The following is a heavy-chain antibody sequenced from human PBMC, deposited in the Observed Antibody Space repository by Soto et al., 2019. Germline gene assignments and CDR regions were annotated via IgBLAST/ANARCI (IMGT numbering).Heavy chain of an antibody. V-gene: IGHV3-7*03. D-gene: IGHD3-16*01. J-gene: IGHJ4*02. CDR3: ASATVGRGGVAY. CDR1: GFTFSSSW. Sequence: GGSLRLSCAASGFTFSSSWMNWVRQAPGKGLEWVADIKEDGSEKYYVDSLKGRFTISRDNAKNSLYLQMNSLRAEDTAVYYCASATVGRGGVAYWGQGTLVTVSS. CDR2: IKEDGSEK.